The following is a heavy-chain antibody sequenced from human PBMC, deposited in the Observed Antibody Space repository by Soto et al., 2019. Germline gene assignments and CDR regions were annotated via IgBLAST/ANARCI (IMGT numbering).Heavy chain of an antibody. V-gene: IGHV3-30*18. D-gene: IGHD4-17*01. J-gene: IGHJ6*02. CDR2: SSYGGSNK. CDR1: GFTFSAFG. CDR3: AKGPLRFPDYGDHADYSYGMDV. Sequence: QMQLVESGGGVVQPGTSLTLSCVASGFTFSAFGMHWVRQAPGKGLEWVAISSYGGSNKYDGDSVQGRFTISRDNSRYTLYLQMNNLRDEDTAVYYCAKGPLRFPDYGDHADYSYGMDVWGQGTTVTVSS.